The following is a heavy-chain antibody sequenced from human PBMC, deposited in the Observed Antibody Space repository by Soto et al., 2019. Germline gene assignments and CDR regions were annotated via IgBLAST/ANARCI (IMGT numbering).Heavy chain of an antibody. CDR2: ISSSSSYI. CDR3: ARDMRGYCSGGSGYWGGYFDY. CDR1: GFTFSSYS. D-gene: IGHD2-15*01. J-gene: IGHJ4*02. Sequence: EVQLVESGGGLVKPGGSLRLSCAASGFTFSSYSMNWVRQAPGKGLEWVSSISSSSSYIYYADSVKGRFTISRDNAKNSLYLQMNCMRAEDTGVYYCARDMRGYCSGGSGYWGGYFDYWGQGTLVTVSS. V-gene: IGHV3-21*01.